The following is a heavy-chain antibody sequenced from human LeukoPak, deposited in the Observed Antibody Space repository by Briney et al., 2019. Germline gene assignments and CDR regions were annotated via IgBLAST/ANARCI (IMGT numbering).Heavy chain of an antibody. D-gene: IGHD6-19*01. J-gene: IGHJ4*02. CDR2: ISTYNGNT. V-gene: IGHV1-18*01. CDR1: GYTFTSYD. Sequence: ASVKVSCKASGYTFTSYDINWVRQATGQGLEWMGWISTYNGNTNYAQKLQGRVTMTTDTSTSTAYMELRSLRSDDSAVYYCSGRVQIAVAGTVDCWGQGTLVTVSS. CDR3: SGRVQIAVAGTVDC.